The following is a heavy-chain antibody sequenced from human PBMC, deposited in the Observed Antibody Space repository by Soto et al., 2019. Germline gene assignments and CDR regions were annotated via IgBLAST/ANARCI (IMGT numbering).Heavy chain of an antibody. CDR1: GDSVSSNSAA. CDR3: ARAPYNGAYHGFDY. Sequence: SQTLSLTCAISGDSVSSNSAAWNWIRQSPSRGLEWLGGTYYRSKWFNDYAVSVKSRIVINPDTSKNQFSLQLNSVTPEDTAVYYCARAPYNGAYHGFDYWGQGALVTVSS. CDR2: TYYRSKWFN. J-gene: IGHJ4*02. V-gene: IGHV6-1*01. D-gene: IGHD5-12*01.